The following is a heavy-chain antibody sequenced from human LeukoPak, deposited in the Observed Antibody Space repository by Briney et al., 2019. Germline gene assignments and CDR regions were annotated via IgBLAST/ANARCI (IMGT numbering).Heavy chain of an antibody. CDR1: GGSFSGYY. V-gene: IGHV4-34*01. D-gene: IGHD6-13*01. J-gene: IGHJ4*02. CDR3: ARGPARYSSSWYRSDGPFGYDY. Sequence: SETLSLTCAVYGGSFSGYYWSWVRQPPGRGLEWIGEINHSGSTNYNPSLKSRVTISVDTSKNQFSLKLSSVTAADTAVYYCARGPARYSSSWYRSDGPFGYDYWGQGTLVTVSS. CDR2: INHSGST.